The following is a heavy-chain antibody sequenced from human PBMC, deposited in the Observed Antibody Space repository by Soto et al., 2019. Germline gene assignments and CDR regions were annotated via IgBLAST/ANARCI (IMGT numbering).Heavy chain of an antibody. D-gene: IGHD6-6*01. V-gene: IGHV6-1*01. CDR3: VRQYRDSQYYSGLDV. CDR1: GDSVSSNSGA. CDR2: TYYRSHWYN. Sequence: PSQTLSLTCAISGDSVSSNSGAWNWIRPSPSRGLEWLGRTYYRSHWYNDFAVSVKSRVTIDPDTSKNQFSLQLNSVTPEDTAVYYCVRQYRDSQYYSGLDVWGQGTTVTVSS. J-gene: IGHJ6*02.